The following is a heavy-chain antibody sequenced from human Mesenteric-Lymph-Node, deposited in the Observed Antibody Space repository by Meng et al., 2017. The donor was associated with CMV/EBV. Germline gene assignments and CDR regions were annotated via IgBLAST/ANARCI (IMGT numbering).Heavy chain of an antibody. J-gene: IGHJ5*02. CDR3: ARGPDIVVAVAGTAWLDP. CDR1: TFNDQY. CDR2: MNPNSGTA. V-gene: IGHV1-8*02. D-gene: IGHD2-15*01. Sequence: TFNDQYIHWGRQAPGQGLEWMGWMNPNSGTAGYAQKFQGRVTMTRDTSISTAYMELSSLRSDDTAVYYCARGPDIVVAVAGTAWLDPWGQGTLVTVSS.